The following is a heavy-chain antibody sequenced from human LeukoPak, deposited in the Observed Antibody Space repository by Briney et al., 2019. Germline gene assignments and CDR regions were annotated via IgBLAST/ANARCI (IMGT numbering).Heavy chain of an antibody. CDR3: ATKRETGDVYYFDY. J-gene: IGHJ4*02. V-gene: IGHV3-66*01. CDR1: GFTVSSNY. CDR2: IYSGGST. Sequence: GGSLRLSCAASGFTVSSNYMSWVRQAPGKGLEWVSVIYSGGSTYYADSVKGRFTISRDNSKITLYLQMYSLRAEDTAVYYCATKRETGDVYYFDYWGQGTLVTVSS. D-gene: IGHD7-27*01.